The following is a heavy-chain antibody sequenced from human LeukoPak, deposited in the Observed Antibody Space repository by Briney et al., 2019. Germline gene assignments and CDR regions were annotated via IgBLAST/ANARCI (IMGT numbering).Heavy chain of an antibody. J-gene: IGHJ1*01. CDR1: GVSISTYY. Sequence: SETLSLTCSVSGVSISTYYWSWLRQPPGKGLEWVGYKSGAGRDLYNPSLKSRVTISVDASENQFSLSLRSVTAADTAMYYCARTTRVTPYGRAEYFEDWGQGTLVIVSS. CDR3: ARTTRVTPYGRAEYFED. V-gene: IGHV4-59*03. D-gene: IGHD2-21*02. CDR2: KSGAGRD.